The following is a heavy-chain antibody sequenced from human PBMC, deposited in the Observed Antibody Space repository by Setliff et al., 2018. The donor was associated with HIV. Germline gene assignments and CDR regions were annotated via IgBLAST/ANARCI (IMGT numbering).Heavy chain of an antibody. Sequence: SETLSLTCTVSGGSISGDYYWSWIRQPPGKGLEWIGYIYYTGSTYYNPSLKSRVTISVDTYNNQFSLNMNSVNAADTAVYYCARVYASGYDAYGYWGQGTLVTVSS. CDR3: ARVYASGYDAYGY. D-gene: IGHD5-12*01. J-gene: IGHJ4*02. CDR1: GGSISGDYY. V-gene: IGHV4-30-4*08. CDR2: IYYTGST.